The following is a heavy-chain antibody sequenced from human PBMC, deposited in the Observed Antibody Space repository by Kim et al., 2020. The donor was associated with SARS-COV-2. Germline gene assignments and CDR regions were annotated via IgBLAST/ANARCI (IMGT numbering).Heavy chain of an antibody. CDR3: ARDPRDVTASKLYNWFDP. CDR1: GDSISSSSYY. J-gene: IGHJ5*02. D-gene: IGHD5-18*01. CDR2: IYYSGST. Sequence: SETLSLTCTVSGDSISSSSYYWGWIRQPPGKGLEWIGSIYYSGSTYYNPSLKSRVTISVDTSKNQFSLQLSSVTAAATAVYYCARDPRDVTASKLYNWFDPWGQGTLVTVSS. V-gene: IGHV4-39*07.